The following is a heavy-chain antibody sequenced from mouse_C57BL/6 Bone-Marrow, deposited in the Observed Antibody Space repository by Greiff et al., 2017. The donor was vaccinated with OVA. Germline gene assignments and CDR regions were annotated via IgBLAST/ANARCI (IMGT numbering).Heavy chain of an antibody. D-gene: IGHD2-2*01. Sequence: QVQLQQPGTELVKPGASVKLSCKASGYTFTSYWMHWVKQRPGQGLEWIGNINPSNGGTNYNEKFKGKATLTADKSSSTAYMQLNSLTSEDSAVYFCARGVNHEGFAYWGQGTLVTVSA. CDR1: GYTFTSYW. V-gene: IGHV1-53*01. CDR2: INPSNGGT. CDR3: ARGVNHEGFAY. J-gene: IGHJ3*01.